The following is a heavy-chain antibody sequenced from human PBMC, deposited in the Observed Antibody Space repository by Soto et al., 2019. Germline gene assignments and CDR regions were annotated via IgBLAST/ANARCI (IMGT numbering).Heavy chain of an antibody. V-gene: IGHV1-18*01. D-gene: IGHD3-10*01. J-gene: IGHJ6*02. CDR2: ISAYNGNT. CDR3: ARDKGITMVRGVIITSTYYYYGTDV. CDR1: GYTFTSYG. Sequence: GASVKVSCKTSGYTFTSYGISWVRQAPGQGREWMGWISAYNGNTNYAQKLQGRVTMTTDTSTSTAYMELRSLRSDDTAVYYCARDKGITMVRGVIITSTYYYYGTDVWGQGTTVTVSS.